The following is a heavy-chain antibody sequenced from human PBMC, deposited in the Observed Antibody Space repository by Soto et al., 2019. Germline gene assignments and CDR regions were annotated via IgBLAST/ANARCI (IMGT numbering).Heavy chain of an antibody. J-gene: IGHJ4*02. CDR2: INHSGST. V-gene: IGHV4-34*01. CDR1: GGSFSGYY. D-gene: IGHD3-3*02. Sequence: QVQLQQWGAGLLKPSATLSLTCAVYGGSFSGYYWSWIRQPPGKGLEWIGEINHSGSTNYNPSLKSRVTISVDTSKNQFSLKLSSVTAADTAVYYCARDQLAIFDYWGQGTLVTVSS. CDR3: ARDQLAIFDY.